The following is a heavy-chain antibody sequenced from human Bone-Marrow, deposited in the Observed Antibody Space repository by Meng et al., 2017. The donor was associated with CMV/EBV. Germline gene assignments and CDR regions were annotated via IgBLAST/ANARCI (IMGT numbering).Heavy chain of an antibody. CDR3: ARPRYCSGTSCEDTFDI. CDR2: INPSAGST. V-gene: IGHV1-46*02. CDR1: GGTFNIYA. D-gene: IGHD2-2*01. J-gene: IGHJ3*02. Sequence: ASVKVSCKASGGTFNIYAITWVRQAPGQGLEWMGIINPSAGSTRYAPNFQGRVSMTSDTSTSTAYLELSSLISEDTAVYYCARPRYCSGTSCEDTFDIWGQGTMVTVSS.